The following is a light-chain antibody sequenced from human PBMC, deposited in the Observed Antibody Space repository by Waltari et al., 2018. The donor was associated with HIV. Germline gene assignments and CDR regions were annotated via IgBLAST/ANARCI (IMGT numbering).Light chain of an antibody. CDR2: AAS. Sequence: DIQMTQSPSSLSASVGDRVTITCRASQTISSCLNWYQQKPGKAPQLLIYAASSVQSGFPSRFSGSGSGTDFTLTISSLQPEDFATYYCQQSYSTLGYTFGQGTKLEIK. CDR1: QTISSC. CDR3: QQSYSTLGYT. J-gene: IGKJ2*01. V-gene: IGKV1-39*01.